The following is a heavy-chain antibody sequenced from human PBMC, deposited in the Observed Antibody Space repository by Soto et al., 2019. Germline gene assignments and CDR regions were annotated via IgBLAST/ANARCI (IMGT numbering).Heavy chain of an antibody. CDR2: VYPSGST. V-gene: IGHV4-59*01. D-gene: IGHD4-17*01. CDR3: ARGSSAPRCFDP. J-gene: IGHJ5*02. Sequence: SETLSLTCTVSGGSISYFYWNWIRQPPGKGLEWIGHVYPSGSTNYNPSLKSRVTILVDTSKNQFSLKVTSVTAADTAVYYCARGSSAPRCFDPWGQGTLVTVSS. CDR1: GGSISYFY.